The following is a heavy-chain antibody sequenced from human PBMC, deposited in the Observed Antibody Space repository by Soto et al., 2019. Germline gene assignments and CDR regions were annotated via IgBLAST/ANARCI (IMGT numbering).Heavy chain of an antibody. D-gene: IGHD5-18*01. J-gene: IGHJ4*02. CDR3: AKLAVDTAMDYPAFDY. Sequence: LGGSLSLSCAASGFTFSSYGMHWVRQAPGKGLEWVAVISYDGSSKYYADSVKGRFTISRDNSKNTLYLQMNSLRAEDTAVYYCAKLAVDTAMDYPAFDYWGQGTLVTVSS. V-gene: IGHV3-30*18. CDR2: ISYDGSSK. CDR1: GFTFSSYG.